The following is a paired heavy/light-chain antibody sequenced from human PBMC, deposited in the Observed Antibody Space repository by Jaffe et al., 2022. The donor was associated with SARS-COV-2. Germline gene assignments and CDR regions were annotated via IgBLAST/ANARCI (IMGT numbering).Light chain of an antibody. J-gene: IGLJ2*01. Sequence: QAVVTQEPSLTVSPGGTVTLTCGSSTGAVTSGHYPYWFQQKPGQAPRTLIYDTSNKHSWTPARFSGSLLGGKAALTLSGAQPEDEAEYYCLLSYSGARVVFGGGTKLTVL. V-gene: IGLV7-46*01. CDR3: LLSYSGARVV. CDR1: TGAVTSGHY. CDR2: DTS.
Heavy chain of an antibody. CDR1: GFTFSSYG. J-gene: IGHJ6*02. CDR3: AKDTYDFWSGYAPLAYYYYYGMDV. CDR2: ISYDGSNK. V-gene: IGHV3-30*18. Sequence: QVQLVESGGGVVQPGRSLRLSCAASGFTFSSYGMHWVRQAPGKGLEWVAVISYDGSNKYYADSVKGRFTISRDNSKNTLYLQMNSLRAEDTAVYYCAKDTYDFWSGYAPLAYYYYYGMDVWGQGTTVTVSS. D-gene: IGHD3-3*01.